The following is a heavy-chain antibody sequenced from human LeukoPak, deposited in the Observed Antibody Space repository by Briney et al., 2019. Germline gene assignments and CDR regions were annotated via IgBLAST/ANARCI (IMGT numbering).Heavy chain of an antibody. CDR3: ARAIRRQDCTDGVCSYYYYYMDV. CDR2: IDYSGGT. J-gene: IGHJ6*03. CDR1: GGSISSYY. V-gene: IGHV4-59*01. Sequence: SETLSLTCTVSGGSISSYYWSWIRQPPGKGLEWIGYIDYSGGTNYNPSLESRGIILVDRSKNQFSLKLSSVTAADTAVYYCARAIRRQDCTDGVCSYYYYYMDVWGKGTTVTVSS. D-gene: IGHD2-8*01.